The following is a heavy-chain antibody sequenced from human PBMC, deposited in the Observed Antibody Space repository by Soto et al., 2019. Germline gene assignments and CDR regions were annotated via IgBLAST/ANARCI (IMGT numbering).Heavy chain of an antibody. V-gene: IGHV3-49*04. CDR2: IRSKAYGGTT. Sequence: PGGSLRLSCAASGFTFSSYAMSWVRQAPGKGLEWVGFIRSKAYGGTTEYAASVKGRFTISRDDSKSIAYLQMNSLKTEDTAVYYCTRVSRSGRFDYWGQGTLVTVSS. CDR3: TRVSRSGRFDY. CDR1: GFTFSSYA. J-gene: IGHJ4*02. D-gene: IGHD3-10*01.